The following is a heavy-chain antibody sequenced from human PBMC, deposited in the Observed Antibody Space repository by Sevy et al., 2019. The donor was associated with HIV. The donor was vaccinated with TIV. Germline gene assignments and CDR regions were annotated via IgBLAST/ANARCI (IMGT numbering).Heavy chain of an antibody. D-gene: IGHD5-12*01. J-gene: IGHJ3*02. CDR2: IYYSGST. Sequence: KQSQTLSLTCTVSGGSISSSSYYWGWIRQPPGKGLEWIGSIYYSGSTYYNPSLKGRVTISVDTSKNQFSLKLSSVTAADTVVYYCARQIRDGYNYWGDAFDIWGQGTMVTVSS. V-gene: IGHV4-39*01. CDR1: GGSISSSSYY. CDR3: ARQIRDGYNYWGDAFDI.